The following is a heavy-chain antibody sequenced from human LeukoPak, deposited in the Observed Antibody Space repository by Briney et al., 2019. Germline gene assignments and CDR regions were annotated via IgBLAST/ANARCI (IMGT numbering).Heavy chain of an antibody. CDR2: IYYSGST. V-gene: IGHV4-59*08. CDR3: ARQSRGSGWGGFDY. J-gene: IGHJ4*02. D-gene: IGHD6-19*01. CDR1: GGSISSYY. Sequence: SETLSLTCTVSGGSISSYYWSWIRQPPGKGLEWIGYIYYSGSTNYNPSLKSRVTISVDTSKNQFSLKLSSVTAADTAVYYCARQSRGSGWGGFDYWGQGTLVTVSS.